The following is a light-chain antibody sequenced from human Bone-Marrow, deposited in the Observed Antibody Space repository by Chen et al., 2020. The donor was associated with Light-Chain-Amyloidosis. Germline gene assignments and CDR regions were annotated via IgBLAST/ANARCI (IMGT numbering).Light chain of an antibody. CDR3: SSYTITNTLV. CDR2: EVT. CDR1: SSDVGGDNH. Sequence: QSALTQPAAASGSPGPSITTPRTGTSSDVGGDNHVSWYQQHPDKAPKLMIYEVTNRPSWVPDRFSGSKSDNTASLTISGLQTEDEADYFCSSYTITNTLVFGSGTRVTVL. J-gene: IGLJ1*01. V-gene: IGLV2-14*01.